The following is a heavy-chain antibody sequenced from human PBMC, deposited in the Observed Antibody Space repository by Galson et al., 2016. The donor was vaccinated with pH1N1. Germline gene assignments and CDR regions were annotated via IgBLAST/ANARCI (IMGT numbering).Heavy chain of an antibody. V-gene: IGHV3-53*01. CDR3: ARDKRRYFDY. Sequence: SLRLSCAASGFSVTNNYVAWVRQAPGKGLEWVSLTYSGGTTDYAAPVKGRFTISRDSAENTLYLQMNNLRPEDTAIYYCARDKRRYFDYWGQGTLVTVYS. CDR2: TYSGGTT. CDR1: GFSVTNNY. J-gene: IGHJ4*02.